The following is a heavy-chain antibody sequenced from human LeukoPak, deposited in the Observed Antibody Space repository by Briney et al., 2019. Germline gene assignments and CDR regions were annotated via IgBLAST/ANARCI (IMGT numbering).Heavy chain of an antibody. Sequence: PSETLSLTCIVSGGSISSYYWSWIRQPPGKGLEWIGEINHSGSTNYNPSLKSRATISVDTSKNQFSLKLSSVTAADTAVYYCARRTMVRGVIAVRPRRMFDPWGQGTLVTVSS. D-gene: IGHD3-10*01. J-gene: IGHJ5*02. CDR3: ARRTMVRGVIAVRPRRMFDP. V-gene: IGHV4-34*01. CDR1: GGSISSYY. CDR2: INHSGST.